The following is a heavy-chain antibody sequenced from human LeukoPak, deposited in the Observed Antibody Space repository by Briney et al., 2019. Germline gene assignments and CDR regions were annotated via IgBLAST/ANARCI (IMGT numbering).Heavy chain of an antibody. J-gene: IGHJ4*02. CDR1: GFTLSSTG. Sequence: PGGSLRLSCAAPGFTLSSTGMSWVRQAPGKGLEWVSGIGGGNTFYADSVKGRFTISRDNSKSTLYLQMDSLRVEDTAIYYCARGTGAAAGPDRGIHWGQGTLVTVSS. CDR2: IGGGNT. CDR3: ARGTGAAAGPDRGIH. V-gene: IGHV3-23*01. D-gene: IGHD6-13*01.